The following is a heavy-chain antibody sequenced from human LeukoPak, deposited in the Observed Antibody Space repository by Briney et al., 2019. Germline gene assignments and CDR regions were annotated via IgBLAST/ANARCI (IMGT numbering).Heavy chain of an antibody. D-gene: IGHD6-6*01. V-gene: IGHV3-64*01. Sequence: GSLRISWGASWFNFSSYSMHWVRPGPGEGMEYVSAISSNGGSTYYANSVKGRFTISRDNSKNTLYLQMGSLRAEDMAVYYCARGAARQFDYWGQGTLVTVSS. CDR1: WFNFSSYS. CDR3: ARGAARQFDY. J-gene: IGHJ4*02. CDR2: ISSNGGST.